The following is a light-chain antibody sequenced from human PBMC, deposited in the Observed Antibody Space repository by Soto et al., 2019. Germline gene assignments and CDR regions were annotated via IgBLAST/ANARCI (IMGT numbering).Light chain of an antibody. CDR2: VNDDGTY. J-gene: IGLJ2*01. V-gene: IGLV4-69*01. CDR3: QTWATGIRV. Sequence: QAVVTQSPSASASLGASVKFTCTLSSGHSNYAIAWHQHQPEKGPRFLMKVNDDGTYSKGDEIPDRFSGSSSGAERYLSISSLQSEDEAGYYCQTWATGIRVFGGGTKVTVL. CDR1: SGHSNYA.